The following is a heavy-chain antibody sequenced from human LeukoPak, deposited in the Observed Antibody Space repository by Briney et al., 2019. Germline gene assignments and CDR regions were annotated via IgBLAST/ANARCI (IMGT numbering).Heavy chain of an antibody. CDR3: ARVGEVVVAAINDHYYHYMDV. CDR1: GGYITSSSYY. CDR2: VYYSGST. D-gene: IGHD2-15*01. J-gene: IGHJ6*03. V-gene: IGHV4-39*01. Sequence: SETLSLTCTVSGGYITSSSYYWGWIRQPPGKGLEWIGTVYYSGSTYYNPSLKSRVTISVDTSKNQFSLKLSSVTAADTAVYYCARVGEVVVAAINDHYYHYMDVWGKGTTVTVSS.